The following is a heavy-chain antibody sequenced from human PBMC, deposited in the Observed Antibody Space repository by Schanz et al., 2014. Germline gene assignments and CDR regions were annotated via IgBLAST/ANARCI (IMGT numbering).Heavy chain of an antibody. CDR3: ARLDSSSWYPRY. Sequence: VQLVESGGGLVQPGGSLRLSCAASGFTFSIYGMSWVRQAPGKGLEWVSTLSGSGAGTFYADSVKGRFTISRDNSENTLYLQMNSLRAEDTAVYYCARLDSSSWYPRYWGQGTLVTVSS. CDR1: GFTFSIYG. V-gene: IGHV3-23*04. J-gene: IGHJ4*02. CDR2: LSGSGAGT. D-gene: IGHD6-13*01.